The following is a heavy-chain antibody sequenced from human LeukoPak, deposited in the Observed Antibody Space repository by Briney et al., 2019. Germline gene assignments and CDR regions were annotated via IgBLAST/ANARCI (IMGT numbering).Heavy chain of an antibody. Sequence: SETLSLTCTVSGGSISSYYWSWIRQPAGKGLEWIGRIYTSGSTNYNPSLRSRVTISVDTSKNQFSLKLSSVTAADTAVYYCAREREDFWSGFNFDYWGQGTLVTVSS. CDR3: AREREDFWSGFNFDY. J-gene: IGHJ4*02. D-gene: IGHD3-3*01. V-gene: IGHV4-4*07. CDR2: IYTSGST. CDR1: GGSISSYY.